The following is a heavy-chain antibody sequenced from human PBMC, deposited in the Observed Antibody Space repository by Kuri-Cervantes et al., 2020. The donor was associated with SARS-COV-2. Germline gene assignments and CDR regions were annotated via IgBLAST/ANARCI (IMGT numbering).Heavy chain of an antibody. Sequence: GGSLRLSCAASGFNFSRTDMHWVRQAPGKGLEWVAFISYDGKNKKCIASGKGRFTISRDNSQNTLYLQMKGLTSEDTAIYYCAKDRVGVHDFWGQGTLVTVSS. CDR2: ISYDGKNK. V-gene: IGHV3-30*18. CDR1: GFNFSRTD. J-gene: IGHJ4*02. CDR3: AKDRVGVHDF. D-gene: IGHD2-21*01.